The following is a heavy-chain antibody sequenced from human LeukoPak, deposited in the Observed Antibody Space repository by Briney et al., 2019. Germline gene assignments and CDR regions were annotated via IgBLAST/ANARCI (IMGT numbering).Heavy chain of an antibody. D-gene: IGHD3-22*01. J-gene: IGHJ4*02. CDR3: AKPGTMIVDSYYFDY. CDR2: ISYDGSNK. V-gene: IGHV3-30*18. CDR1: GFTFSSYG. Sequence: GGSLRLSCAASGFTFSSYGMHWVRQAPGKGLEWVAVISYDGSNKYYADSVKGRFTISRDNSKNTLYLQMNSLRAEDTAVYYCAKPGTMIVDSYYFDYWGQGTLVTVSS.